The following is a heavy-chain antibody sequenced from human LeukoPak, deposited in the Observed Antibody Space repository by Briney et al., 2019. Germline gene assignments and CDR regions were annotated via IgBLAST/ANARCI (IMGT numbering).Heavy chain of an antibody. Sequence: GESLKISCKGSGSSFTSYWIGWVRQMPGKGLEWMGIIYPGDSDTRYSPSFQGQVTISADKSISTAYLQWSSLKASDTAMYYCTRHPGYYDILTGYYNRWFDPWGQGTLVTVSS. CDR3: TRHPGYYDILTGYYNRWFDP. D-gene: IGHD3-9*01. CDR1: GSSFTSYW. V-gene: IGHV5-51*01. J-gene: IGHJ5*02. CDR2: IYPGDSDT.